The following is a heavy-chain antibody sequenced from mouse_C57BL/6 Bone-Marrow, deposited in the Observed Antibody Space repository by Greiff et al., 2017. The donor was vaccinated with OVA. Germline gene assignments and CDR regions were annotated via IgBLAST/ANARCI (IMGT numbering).Heavy chain of an antibody. CDR2: ISSGGSYT. CDR1: GFTFSSYG. V-gene: IGHV5-6*02. J-gene: IGHJ4*01. Sequence: EVMLVESGGDLVKPGGSLKLSCAASGFTFSSYGMSWVRQTPDKRLEWVATISSGGSYTYYPDSVKGRFTISRETAKNTLYLQMSSLTSEDTAMYDCARDGNYFFYAMDYWGQGTSVTVSS. D-gene: IGHD2-1*01. CDR3: ARDGNYFFYAMDY.